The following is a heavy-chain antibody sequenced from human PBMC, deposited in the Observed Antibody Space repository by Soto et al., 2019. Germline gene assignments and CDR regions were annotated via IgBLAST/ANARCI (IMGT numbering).Heavy chain of an antibody. D-gene: IGHD3-3*01. CDR3: AKDRQADFWRLPSPVDV. J-gene: IGHJ6*02. CDR2: ISYDGSNK. Sequence: GGSLRLSCAASGFTFSSSGIHWVRQAPGKGLEWVAVISYDGSNKFYIDSVKGRFTVSRDNSKNTLYLQMSSLRAEDTAVYYCAKDRQADFWRLPSPVDVWGQGTTVTVSS. CDR1: GFTFSSSG. V-gene: IGHV3-30*18.